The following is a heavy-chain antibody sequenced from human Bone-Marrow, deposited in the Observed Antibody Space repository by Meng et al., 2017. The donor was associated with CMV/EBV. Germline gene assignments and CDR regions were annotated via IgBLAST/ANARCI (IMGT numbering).Heavy chain of an antibody. J-gene: IGHJ3*02. Sequence: GGSLRLSCAASGFTFDDYAMHWVRQAPGKGLEWVSGISWNSGSIGYADSVKGRFTISRDNAKNSLYLQMNSLRAEDTALYYCAKDMIRQQPDYDAFDIWGQGTMVTVSS. CDR3: AKDMIRQQPDYDAFDI. V-gene: IGHV3-9*01. CDR1: GFTFDDYA. D-gene: IGHD6-13*01. CDR2: ISWNSGSI.